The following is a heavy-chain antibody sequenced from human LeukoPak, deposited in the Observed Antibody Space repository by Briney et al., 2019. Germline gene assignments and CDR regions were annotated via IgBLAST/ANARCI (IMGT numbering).Heavy chain of an antibody. CDR3: ARDTWYSSSWRNYYGMDV. Sequence: GRSLRLSCAASGFTFSSYAMRSVRQGPGKGLEWVAVISYDGSNKYYADSVKARFTISRDNSKNTLYLQMNSLRAEDTAVYYCARDTWYSSSWRNYYGMDVWGQGTTVTVSS. CDR2: ISYDGSNK. CDR1: GFTFSSYA. J-gene: IGHJ6*02. V-gene: IGHV3-30*04. D-gene: IGHD6-13*01.